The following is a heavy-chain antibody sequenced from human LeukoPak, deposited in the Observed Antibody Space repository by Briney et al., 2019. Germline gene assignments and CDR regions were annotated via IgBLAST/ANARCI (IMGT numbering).Heavy chain of an antibody. Sequence: PGGSLRLSCAASGFTFSSYWMSWARQAPGKGLEWVANIKQDGSEKYYVDSVKGRFTISRDNAKNSLYLQMNSLRAEDTAVYYCAMTAGCYSGYDLINFDYWGQGTLVTVSS. V-gene: IGHV3-7*01. CDR1: GFTFSSYW. CDR3: AMTAGCYSGYDLINFDY. CDR2: IKQDGSEK. D-gene: IGHD5-12*01. J-gene: IGHJ4*02.